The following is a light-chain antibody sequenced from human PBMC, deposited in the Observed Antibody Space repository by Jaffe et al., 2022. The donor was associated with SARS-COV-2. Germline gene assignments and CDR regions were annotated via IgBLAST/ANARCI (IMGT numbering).Light chain of an antibody. V-gene: IGLV1-44*01. CDR3: AAWDDSLNGPV. CDR1: SSNIGSNT. CDR2: ANN. J-gene: IGLJ3*02. Sequence: QSVLTQPPSASGTPGQRVTISCSGSSSNIGSNTVNWYQQFPGTAPKLLIYANNQRASGVPERFSGSKSGTSASLAISGLQSEDETDYYCAAWDDSLNGPVFGGGTKLTVL.